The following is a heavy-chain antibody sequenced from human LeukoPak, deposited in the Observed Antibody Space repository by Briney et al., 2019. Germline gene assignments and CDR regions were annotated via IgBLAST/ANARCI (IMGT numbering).Heavy chain of an antibody. J-gene: IGHJ6*03. D-gene: IGHD3-10*01. V-gene: IGHV1-2*02. CDR1: GYTFTGYY. CDR3: ARGGVPVYYYYMDI. Sequence: VSVKVSCKASGYTFTGYYMHWVRQAPGQGLEWMGWINPNSGGTNYAQKFQGRVTMTRDTPISAAYMELTSLRSDDTAVYYCARGGVPVYYYYMDIWGKGTTVTISS. CDR2: INPNSGGT.